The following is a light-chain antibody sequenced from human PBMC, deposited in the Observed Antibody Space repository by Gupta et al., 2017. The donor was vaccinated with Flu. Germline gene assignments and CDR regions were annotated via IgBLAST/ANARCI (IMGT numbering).Light chain of an antibody. J-gene: IGKJ4*01. V-gene: IGKV1-12*01. CDR2: AAS. CDR1: QGISSW. Sequence: DIQMTQSPSSVSASAGDRVTITCRASQGISSWLAWYQQQPGKAPKLLIYAASSLQSGVPSRFRGRGSGTAFTLTISSLQPADFATSSCQRANSYPITFGGGTKVEIK. CDR3: QRANSYPIT.